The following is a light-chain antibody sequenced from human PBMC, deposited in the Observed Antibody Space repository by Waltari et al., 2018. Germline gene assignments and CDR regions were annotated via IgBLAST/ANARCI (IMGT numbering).Light chain of an antibody. J-gene: IGKJ1*01. V-gene: IGKV4-1*01. Sequence: DIVLTQSPELLTVSLGERATINCKSSQSILFTSNNENYLAWYQQKPGQPPKLLFSWASTRASCVPELFSGSGSGTDFAITIYSLHAEDVAVYFCHQFFSIPWTFGQGTKVEI. CDR2: WAS. CDR1: QSILFTSNNENY. CDR3: HQFFSIPWT.